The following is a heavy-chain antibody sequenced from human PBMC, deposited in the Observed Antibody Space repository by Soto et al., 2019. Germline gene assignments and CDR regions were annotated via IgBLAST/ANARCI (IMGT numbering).Heavy chain of an antibody. Sequence: QVQLVESGGGVVQPGRSLRLSCAASGFTFSSYGMHWVRQAPGKGLEWVAVISYDGSNKYYADSVKGRFTISRDNFKNTLYLQMNSLRAEDTAVYYCAKETREAWELSVVDYWGQGTLVTVSS. CDR3: AKETREAWELSVVDY. J-gene: IGHJ4*02. CDR2: ISYDGSNK. V-gene: IGHV3-30*18. D-gene: IGHD1-26*01. CDR1: GFTFSSYG.